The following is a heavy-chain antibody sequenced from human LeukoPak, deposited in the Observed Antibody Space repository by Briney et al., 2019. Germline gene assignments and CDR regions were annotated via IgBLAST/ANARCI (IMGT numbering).Heavy chain of an antibody. Sequence: AQSRWLTCAVSACSSSSYSMSWDRHTQTPGMGRVSAISGSGGSTYYADSVKGRFTISRDNSKNTMYLQMNSLRAEDTAVYYCAKDLAGFRSLDWGQGTLVTVSS. J-gene: IGHJ4*02. D-gene: IGHD3-10*01. CDR1: ACSSSSYS. CDR3: AKDLAGFRSLD. V-gene: IGHV3-23*01. CDR2: ISGSGGST.